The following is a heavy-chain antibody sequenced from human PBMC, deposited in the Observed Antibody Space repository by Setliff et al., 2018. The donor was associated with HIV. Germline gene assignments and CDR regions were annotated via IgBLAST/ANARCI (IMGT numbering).Heavy chain of an antibody. CDR3: ARGRMGYSTSWYAGGNI. D-gene: IGHD6-13*01. CDR1: GFTFDDYA. Sequence: GGSLRLSCAASGFTFDDYAMHWVRQAPGEGLEWVGVISFDGTNKYYAHSVKGRFTISRDISKNTLYLQMNSLRTDDTAVYYCARGRMGYSTSWYAGGNIWGQGTMVTVSS. V-gene: IGHV3-30-3*01. J-gene: IGHJ3*02. CDR2: ISFDGTNK.